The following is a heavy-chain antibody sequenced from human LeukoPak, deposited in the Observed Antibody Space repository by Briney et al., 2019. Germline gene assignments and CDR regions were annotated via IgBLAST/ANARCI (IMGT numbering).Heavy chain of an antibody. D-gene: IGHD3-10*01. CDR2: ISGDGGST. Sequence: GGSLRLSCAASGFTFDDYAMHWVRQAPGKGLEWVSLISGDGGSTSYADSVKGRFTISRDNSKNSLYLQMNSLRTEDTALFYCAKDLGYYGSGSARDAFDLWGQGTMVTVSS. J-gene: IGHJ3*01. CDR1: GFTFDDYA. V-gene: IGHV3-43*02. CDR3: AKDLGYYGSGSARDAFDL.